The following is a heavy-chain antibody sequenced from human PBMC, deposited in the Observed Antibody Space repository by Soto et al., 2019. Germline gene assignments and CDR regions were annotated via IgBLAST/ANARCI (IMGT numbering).Heavy chain of an antibody. Sequence: QVQLVESGGGVVQPGRSLRLSCAASGFTFSHYGIHWVRQAPGKGLEWLAVISYDGSNKHYADSVKGRFTVSRDNSKTTLHLQMNSLRAEDTAVYFCARYSGKYQGPIDYWGQGTLVTVSS. D-gene: IGHD1-26*01. CDR1: GFTFSHYG. CDR3: ARYSGKYQGPIDY. V-gene: IGHV3-30*03. CDR2: ISYDGSNK. J-gene: IGHJ4*02.